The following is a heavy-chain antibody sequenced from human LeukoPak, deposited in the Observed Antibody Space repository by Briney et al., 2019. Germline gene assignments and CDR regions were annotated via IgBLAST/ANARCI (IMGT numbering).Heavy chain of an antibody. V-gene: IGHV3-33*01. CDR3: ARGLAVGLIDY. CDR2: IWYDGSNK. J-gene: IGHJ4*02. CDR1: GFTFSSYG. D-gene: IGHD6-19*01. Sequence: GGSLRLSCAASGFTFSSYGMHWVRQAPGKGLEWVAVIWYDGSNKYYADSVKGRFTISRDNSKNTLYLQMNSLRAEDTAVYYCARGLAVGLIDYWGQGTLVTVSS.